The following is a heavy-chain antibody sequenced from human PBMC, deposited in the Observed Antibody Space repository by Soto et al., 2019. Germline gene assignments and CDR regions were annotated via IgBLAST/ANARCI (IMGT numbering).Heavy chain of an antibody. CDR1: GFSLSSSGVG. CDR3: AHYVGTMPHFDY. J-gene: IGHJ4*02. Sequence: QITLKESGPTLVKPTQTLTLTCTFSGFSLSSSGVGVGWIRQPPGKALAWLELIYWDDDTRYSPSLKSRLTITKDTSKNQVLLTMTNMDPVDTAAYFCAHYVGTMPHFDYWGQGTLVTVSS. CDR2: IYWDDDT. D-gene: IGHD5-12*01. V-gene: IGHV2-5*02.